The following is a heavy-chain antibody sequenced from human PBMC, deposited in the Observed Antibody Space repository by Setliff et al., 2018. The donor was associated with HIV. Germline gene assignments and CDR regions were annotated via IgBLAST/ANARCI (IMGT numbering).Heavy chain of an antibody. CDR1: GYTFSNYG. J-gene: IGHJ6*02. D-gene: IGHD6-19*01. Sequence: SVKVSCKASGYTFSNYGISWVRQAPGQGLEWMGGIIPILGIANYAQKFQGRVTITADESTSTAYMELSSLRSEDTAVYFCARLGSGWSDSYYYAMDIWGQGTTVTVSS. CDR2: IIPILGIA. CDR3: ARLGSGWSDSYYYAMDI. V-gene: IGHV1-69*10.